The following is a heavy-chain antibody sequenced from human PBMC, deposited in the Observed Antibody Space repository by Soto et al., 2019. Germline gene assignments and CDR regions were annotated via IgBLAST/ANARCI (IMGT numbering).Heavy chain of an antibody. CDR1: GFTFSSYA. V-gene: IGHV3-23*01. J-gene: IGHJ4*02. CDR2: ISGSDDST. CDR3: AKRSSSSKFDY. D-gene: IGHD6-6*01. Sequence: EVQLLESGGGLVQPGESLRLSCAASGFTFSSYAMSWVRQAPGTGLEWVSVISGSDDSTYYADSVKGRFTISRDNSKNTLYLQMNSLRAEATAVYYCAKRSSSSKFDYWGQGTLVTVSS.